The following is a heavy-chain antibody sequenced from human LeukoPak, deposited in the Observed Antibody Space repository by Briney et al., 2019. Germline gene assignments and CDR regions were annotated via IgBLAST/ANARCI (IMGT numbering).Heavy chain of an antibody. CDR3: ARVDYYDGSGYSPPFDP. CDR1: GGSFSGYY. J-gene: IGHJ5*02. D-gene: IGHD3-22*01. CDR2: INHSGST. V-gene: IGHV4-34*01. Sequence: SETLSLTCAVYGGSFSGYYWSWIRQPPGMGLEWIGEINHSGSTNYNPSLKSRVTISVDTSKNQFSLKLSSVTAADTAVYYCARVDYYDGSGYSPPFDPWGQGTLVTVSS.